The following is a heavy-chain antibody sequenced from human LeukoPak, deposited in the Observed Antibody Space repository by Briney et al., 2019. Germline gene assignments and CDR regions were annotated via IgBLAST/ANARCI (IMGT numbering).Heavy chain of an antibody. CDR3: ARSGSYRSSYDY. V-gene: IGHV1-18*04. D-gene: IGHD1-26*01. Sequence: ASVQVSCQASGYTFTGYYMHWVRQAPGQGLKWMGWISPYHGNTNYTQKLQGRVTMTTDTSTTTAYMELRSLRSDDTAVYYCARSGSYRSSYDYWGQGTRVTVSS. CDR2: ISPYHGNT. J-gene: IGHJ4*02. CDR1: GYTFTGYY.